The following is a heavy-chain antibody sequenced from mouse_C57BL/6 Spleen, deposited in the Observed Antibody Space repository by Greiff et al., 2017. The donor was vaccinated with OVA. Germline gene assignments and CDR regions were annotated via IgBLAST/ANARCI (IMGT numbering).Heavy chain of an antibody. Sequence: VQLQQSGPELVKPGASVKISCKASGYSFTSYYIHWVKQRPGQGLEWIGWIYPGSGNTKYNEKFKGKATLTADTSSSTADMQLSSLTSEDSAVYYCARFWGGFDYWGQGTTLTVSS. CDR3: ARFWGGFDY. V-gene: IGHV1-66*01. CDR1: GYSFTSYY. D-gene: IGHD4-1*01. J-gene: IGHJ2*01. CDR2: IYPGSGNT.